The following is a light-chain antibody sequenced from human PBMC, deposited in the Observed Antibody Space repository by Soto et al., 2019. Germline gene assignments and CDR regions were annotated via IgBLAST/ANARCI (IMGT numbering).Light chain of an antibody. CDR2: GAS. V-gene: IGKV1-9*01. J-gene: IGKJ3*01. CDR1: QAISSH. Sequence: DIQLTQSPSFLSASVGGRVTITCRASQAISSHLAWYQQKPGKAPNLLIYGASTLPSGVPSRFSGSGSGTQFTLTISSLQPEEFATYYCQQLNSYPRTFGPGTTVDIK. CDR3: QQLNSYPRT.